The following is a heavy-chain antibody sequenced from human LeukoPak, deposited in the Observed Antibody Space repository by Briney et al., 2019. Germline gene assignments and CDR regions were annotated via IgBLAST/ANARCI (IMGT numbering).Heavy chain of an antibody. CDR3: ARAGGSYYYYGMDV. J-gene: IGHJ6*02. Sequence: ASVKVSCKVSGYTLTELSMHWVRQAPGKGLEWMGGFDPEDGETIYAQKFQGRVTMTRDTSTSTVYMELSSLRSEDTAVYYCARAGGSYYYYGMDVWGQGTTVTVSS. V-gene: IGHV1-24*01. CDR2: FDPEDGET. CDR1: GYTLTELS. D-gene: IGHD2-15*01.